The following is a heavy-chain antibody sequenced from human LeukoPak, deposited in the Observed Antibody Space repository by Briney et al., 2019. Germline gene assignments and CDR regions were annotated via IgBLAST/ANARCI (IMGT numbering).Heavy chain of an antibody. V-gene: IGHV4-34*01. D-gene: IGHD4-23*01. CDR3: ARYLDYGGNSRVFQH. J-gene: IGHJ1*01. CDR1: GGSFSGYY. CDR2: INHSGST. Sequence: SETLSLTCAVYGGSFSGYYWSWIRQPPGKGLEWIGEINHSGSTNYNPSLKSRVTISVDTSKNQFSLKLSSVTAADTAVYCCARYLDYGGNSRVFQHWGQGTLVTVSS.